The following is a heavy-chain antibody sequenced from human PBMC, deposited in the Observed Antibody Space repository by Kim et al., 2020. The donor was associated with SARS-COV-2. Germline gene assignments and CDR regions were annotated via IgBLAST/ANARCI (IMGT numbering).Heavy chain of an antibody. D-gene: IGHD3-10*01. V-gene: IGHV1-18*01. Sequence: ASVKVSCKASGYTFTSYGISWVRQAPGQGLEWMGWISAYNGNTNYAQKLQGRVTMTTDTSTSTAYMELRSLRSDDTAVYYCARDIRKGGLPPGRHDYWGQGTLVTVSS. CDR2: ISAYNGNT. J-gene: IGHJ4*02. CDR3: ARDIRKGGLPPGRHDY. CDR1: GYTFTSYG.